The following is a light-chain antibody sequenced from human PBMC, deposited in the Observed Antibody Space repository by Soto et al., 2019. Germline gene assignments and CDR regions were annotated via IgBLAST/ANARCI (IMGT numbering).Light chain of an antibody. V-gene: IGKV1-39*01. Sequence: DIPMTQSPSSLSASVGDRVTVTCRASQSIRGYLNWYQQKPGEAPKLLIYAASSLHSGVPSRFSGSGSGTDFTLTISSLHPEDFATYSCQQTYRTPLTCGGGTKVEIK. CDR3: QQTYRTPLT. CDR1: QSIRGY. CDR2: AAS. J-gene: IGKJ4*01.